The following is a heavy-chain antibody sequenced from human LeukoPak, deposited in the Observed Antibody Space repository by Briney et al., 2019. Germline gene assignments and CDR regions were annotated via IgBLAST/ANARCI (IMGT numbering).Heavy chain of an antibody. CDR2: ISFDGSNK. Sequence: GRSLRLSCAASGFTFSNYAMHWVRQAPGKGLEWVAVISFDGSNKYYADSVKGRFTISRDNSKNPLYLQMNSLRAEDTAVYYCAKSGVVGIASFDYWGQGTLVTVSS. D-gene: IGHD3-16*02. CDR3: AKSGVVGIASFDY. CDR1: GFTFSNYA. V-gene: IGHV3-30-3*02. J-gene: IGHJ4*02.